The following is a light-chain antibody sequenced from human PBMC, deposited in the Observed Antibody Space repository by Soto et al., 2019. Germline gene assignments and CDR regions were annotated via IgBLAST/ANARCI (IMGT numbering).Light chain of an antibody. J-gene: IGLJ1*01. CDR1: SSDVGSYNL. CDR2: EVS. Sequence: QSALTQPASVSGSPGQSITIPCTGNSSDVGSYNLVSWYQQHPGKAPKLMIYEVSKRPSGVSNRFSGSKSGNTASLTISGLQAEDEADYYCCSYAGSSTEVFGTGTKVTVL. V-gene: IGLV2-23*02. CDR3: CSYAGSSTEV.